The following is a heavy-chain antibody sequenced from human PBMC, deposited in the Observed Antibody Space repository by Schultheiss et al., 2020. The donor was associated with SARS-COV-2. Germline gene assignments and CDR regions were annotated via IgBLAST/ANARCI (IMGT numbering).Heavy chain of an antibody. CDR2: ISSSGDST. J-gene: IGHJ4*02. CDR3: AKDVEYINY. D-gene: IGHD6-6*01. V-gene: IGHV3-64*04. Sequence: GESLKISCAASGFTFSSYAMHWVRQAPGKGLEYVSAISSSGDSTYYADSVKGRFTISRDNSKNTLYLQMNSLRAEDTAVYYCAKDVEYINYWGQGTLVTVSS. CDR1: GFTFSSYA.